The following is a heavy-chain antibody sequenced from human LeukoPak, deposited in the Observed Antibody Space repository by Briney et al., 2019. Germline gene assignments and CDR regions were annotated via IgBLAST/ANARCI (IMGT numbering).Heavy chain of an antibody. V-gene: IGHV1-2*02. D-gene: IGHD4-23*01. CDR2: TNPNSGGT. CDR1: GYTFTGYY. CDR3: ARPGYNYGGNNHYYYGMDV. J-gene: IGHJ6*02. Sequence: ASVKVSCKASGYTFTGYYMHWVRQAPGQGLEWMGWTNPNSGGTNYAQKFQGRVTMTRDTSISTAYMELSRLRSDDTAVYYCARPGYNYGGNNHYYYGMDVWGQGTTVTVSS.